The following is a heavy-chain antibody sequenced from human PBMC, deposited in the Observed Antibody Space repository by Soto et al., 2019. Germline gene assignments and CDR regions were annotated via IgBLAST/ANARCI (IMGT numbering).Heavy chain of an antibody. J-gene: IGHJ5*02. CDR3: ARDRGPSSGYYPYWFDP. V-gene: IGHV1-69*12. D-gene: IGHD3-22*01. CDR2: IIPIFGTA. CDR1: GGTFSSYA. Sequence: QVQLVQSGAEVKKPGSSVKVSCKASGGTFSSYAITWVRQAPGQGLEWMGGIIPIFGTANYAQKFQDRVTITADESTRTAYMELLSMRSEDTDVYYCARDRGPSSGYYPYWFDPWGQGTLFTVSS.